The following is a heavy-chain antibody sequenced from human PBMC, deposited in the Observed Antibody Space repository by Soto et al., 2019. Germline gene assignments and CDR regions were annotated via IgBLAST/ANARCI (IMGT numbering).Heavy chain of an antibody. D-gene: IGHD3-22*01. V-gene: IGHV3-49*03. CDR3: TRALNRNYYDSSGYYPYYFDY. CDR1: GFTFGDYA. J-gene: IGHJ4*02. Sequence: GGSLRLSCTASGFTFGDYAMSWFRQAPGKGLEWVGFIRSKAYGGTTEYAASVKGRFTISRDDSKSIAYLQMNSLKTEDTAVYYCTRALNRNYYDSSGYYPYYFDYWGQGTLVTVS. CDR2: IRSKAYGGTT.